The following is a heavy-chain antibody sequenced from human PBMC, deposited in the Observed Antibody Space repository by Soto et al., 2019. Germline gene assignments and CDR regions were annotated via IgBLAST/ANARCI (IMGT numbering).Heavy chain of an antibody. CDR1: GGSISSGGYS. CDR2: IYHSGST. V-gene: IGHV4-30-2*01. J-gene: IGHJ6*02. Sequence: QLQLQESGSGLVKPSQTLSLTCAVSGGSISSGGYSWSWIRQPPGKGLEWIGYIYHSGSTYYNPSLKSRVTISVDRSKNQFSLKLSSVTAADTSVYYCARAHYGDYGYGMDVWGQGTTVTVSS. D-gene: IGHD4-17*01. CDR3: ARAHYGDYGYGMDV.